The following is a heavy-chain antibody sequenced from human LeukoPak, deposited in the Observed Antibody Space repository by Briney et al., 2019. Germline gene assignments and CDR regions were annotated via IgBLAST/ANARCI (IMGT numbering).Heavy chain of an antibody. Sequence: ASVKVSCKASGYTFPSYDINWVRQATGQGLEWMGWMNPNSGNTGCAQKFQGRVTMTRNTSISTAYMELSSLRSEDTAVYYCASFLDYYGSGSHHFDYWGQGTLVTVSS. CDR3: ASFLDYYGSGSHHFDY. CDR1: GYTFPSYD. J-gene: IGHJ4*02. V-gene: IGHV1-8*01. CDR2: MNPNSGNT. D-gene: IGHD3-10*01.